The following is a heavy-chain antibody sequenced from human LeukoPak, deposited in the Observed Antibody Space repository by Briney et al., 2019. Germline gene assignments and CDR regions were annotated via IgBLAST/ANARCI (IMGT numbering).Heavy chain of an antibody. CDR2: IYYSGST. V-gene: IGHV4-59*12. J-gene: IGHJ4*02. CDR1: GGSISSYY. CDR3: ARRSSSWYSYYFDY. D-gene: IGHD6-13*01. Sequence: SETLSLTCTVSGGSISSYYWSWIRQPPGKGLEWSGYIYYSGSTNYNPSLKSRVTISVDTSKNQFSLKLSSVTAADTAVYYCARRSSSWYSYYFDYWGQGTLVTVSS.